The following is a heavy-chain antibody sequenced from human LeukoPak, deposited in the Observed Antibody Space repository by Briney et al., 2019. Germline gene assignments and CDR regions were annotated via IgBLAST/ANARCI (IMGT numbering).Heavy chain of an antibody. J-gene: IGHJ6*03. Sequence: PSETLSLTCAVYGGSFSGYYWSWIRQPPGKGLEWIGEINHSGSTNYNPSLKNRVTISVDTSKNQFSLKLSSVTAADTAVYYCARRGRSNSSLVVWYYYYMDVWGKGTTVTVSS. CDR3: ARRGRSNSSLVVWYYYYMDV. D-gene: IGHD6-6*01. CDR1: GGSFSGYY. V-gene: IGHV4-34*01. CDR2: INHSGST.